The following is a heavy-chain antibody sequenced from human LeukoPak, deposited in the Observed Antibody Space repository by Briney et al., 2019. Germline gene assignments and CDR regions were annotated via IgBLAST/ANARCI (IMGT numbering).Heavy chain of an antibody. CDR3: ASQGGY. V-gene: IGHV3-74*01. D-gene: IGHD3-16*01. J-gene: IGHJ4*02. CDR1: GLSLSDFW. Sequence: GGSLRLSCAASGLSLSDFWMHWVRQVPGKGLVWVSRISPDGTKTRYADFVKGRFIISRGNAKNALYLQMNNLRVDDTAMYYCASQGGYWGQGTLVAVSS. CDR2: ISPDGTKT.